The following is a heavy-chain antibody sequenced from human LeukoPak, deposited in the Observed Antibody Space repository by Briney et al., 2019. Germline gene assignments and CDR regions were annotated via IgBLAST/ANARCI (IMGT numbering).Heavy chain of an antibody. CDR3: ARESTGSGPPGWFDP. D-gene: IGHD6-19*01. V-gene: IGHV4-30-2*02. CDR1: GGSISSGGYS. J-gene: IGHJ5*02. Sequence: SETLSLTCAVSGGSISSGGYSWSWIRQPPGKGLEWIGYIYHSGCTNYNPSLKSRVTISVDTSKNQFSLKLSSVTAADTAVYYCARESTGSGPPGWFDPWGQGTLVTVSS. CDR2: IYHSGCT.